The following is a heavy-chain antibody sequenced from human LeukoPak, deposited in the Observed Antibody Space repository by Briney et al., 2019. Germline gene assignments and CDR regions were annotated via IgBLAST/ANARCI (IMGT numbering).Heavy chain of an antibody. CDR3: ARSEQLVPFDY. CDR2: IYSGGST. Sequence: PGGSLRLSCAASGFTVSSNYMSWVRQAPGKGLEWVSVIYSGGSTYYADSVKGRFTISRDNSKNTLYLQMNSLRAEDTAVYYCARSEQLVPFDYWGQGTLVTVSS. V-gene: IGHV3-53*01. CDR1: GFTVSSNY. D-gene: IGHD6-13*01. J-gene: IGHJ4*02.